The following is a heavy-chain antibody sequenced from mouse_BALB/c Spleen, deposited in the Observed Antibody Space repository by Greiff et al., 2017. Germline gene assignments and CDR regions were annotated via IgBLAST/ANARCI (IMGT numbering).Heavy chain of an antibody. J-gene: IGHJ4*01. Sequence: QVQLKESGPGLVAPSQSLSITCTVSGFSLTSYGVHWVRQPPGKGLEWLGVIWAGGSTNYNSALMSRLTISKDNSKSQVFLKMNSMQTDDTAMYYCARDRYGSSYAMDYWGQGTSVTVSS. CDR2: IWAGGST. CDR1: GFSLTSYG. D-gene: IGHD1-1*01. CDR3: ARDRYGSSYAMDY. V-gene: IGHV2-9*02.